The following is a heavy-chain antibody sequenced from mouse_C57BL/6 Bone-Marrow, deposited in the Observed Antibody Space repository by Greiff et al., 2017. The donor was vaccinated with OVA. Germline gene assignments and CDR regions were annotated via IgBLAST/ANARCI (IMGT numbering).Heavy chain of an antibody. J-gene: IGHJ1*03. D-gene: IGHD1-1*01. CDR3: AFYYGSSYRYFDV. CDR2: IYPNYGTT. Sequence: QLQESGPELVKPGASVKISCKASGYSFTDYNMNWVKQSNGKSLEWIGVIYPNYGTTSYNQKFKGKATLTVDQSSSTAYMQLNSLTSEDSAVYYCAFYYGSSYRYFDVWGTGTTVTVSS. V-gene: IGHV1-39*01. CDR1: GYSFTDYN.